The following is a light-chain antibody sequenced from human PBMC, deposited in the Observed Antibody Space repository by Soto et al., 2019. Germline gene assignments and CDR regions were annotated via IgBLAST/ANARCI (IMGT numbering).Light chain of an antibody. Sequence: EIVLTQSPGTLSLSPGERANLSCRASQSVSSSYLAWYQQKPGQAPRLLIYGASSRATGIPDRFSGSGSGTDFSLTISRLEPEDFAVYYCEQYGSSLMYTFGQGTKLEIK. V-gene: IGKV3-20*01. J-gene: IGKJ2*01. CDR1: QSVSSSY. CDR3: EQYGSSLMYT. CDR2: GAS.